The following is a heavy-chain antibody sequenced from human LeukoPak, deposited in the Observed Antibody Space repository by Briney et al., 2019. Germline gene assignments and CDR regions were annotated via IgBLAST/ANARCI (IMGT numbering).Heavy chain of an antibody. CDR1: GFTFSSYE. CDR2: ISSGSTI. CDR3: ARDLSVAVAGTDAFDI. Sequence: GGSLRLSCAASGFTFSSYEMNWVRQAPGKGLEWVSYISSGSTIYYADSVKGRFTISRDNAKNSLYLQMNSLRAEDTAVYYCARDLSVAVAGTDAFDIWGQGTMVTVSS. V-gene: IGHV3-48*03. J-gene: IGHJ3*02. D-gene: IGHD6-19*01.